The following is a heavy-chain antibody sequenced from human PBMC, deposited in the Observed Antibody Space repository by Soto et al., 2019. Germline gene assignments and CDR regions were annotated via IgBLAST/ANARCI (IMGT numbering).Heavy chain of an antibody. D-gene: IGHD2-2*01. Sequence: PSETLSLTCPFSGGSISSYYWSWIRQPPGKGLEWIGYIYYSGSTNYNPSLKSRVTISVDTSKNQFSLKLSSVTAADTAVYYCARIIVVVPAARSFYYYYYMDVWGKGTTVTVSS. CDR2: IYYSGST. J-gene: IGHJ6*03. CDR3: ARIIVVVPAARSFYYYYYMDV. CDR1: GGSISSYY. V-gene: IGHV4-59*01.